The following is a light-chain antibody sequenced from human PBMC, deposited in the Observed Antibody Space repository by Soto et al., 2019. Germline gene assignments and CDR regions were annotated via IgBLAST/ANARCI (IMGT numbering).Light chain of an antibody. Sequence: EIVLTQSPGTLSLSPGERVTLSCRASQSVSSSYLAWYQQKPGQAPRLLIYGASSRATGIPDRFSGSGSGTDFTLIISRLEPEEFAVYYCEQYGTSPWTFGQGTKVEIK. J-gene: IGKJ1*01. CDR1: QSVSSSY. V-gene: IGKV3-20*01. CDR2: GAS. CDR3: EQYGTSPWT.